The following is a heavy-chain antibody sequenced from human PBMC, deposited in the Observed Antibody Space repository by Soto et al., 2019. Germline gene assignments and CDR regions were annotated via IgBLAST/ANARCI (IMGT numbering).Heavy chain of an antibody. CDR2: ISGSGGSA. V-gene: IGHV3-23*01. J-gene: IGHJ3*01. CDR1: GFTFSNDA. Sequence: EVQLLESGGGLVRPGGSLRLSCAASGFTFSNDAMNWVRQAPGKGLEWVSVISGSGGSAYNADSVQGRFTISRDNSKNTLYLQMNSLRAEDTAIYYCVREGSGWYSPGSFDFWGRGTMVTVSS. D-gene: IGHD6-19*01. CDR3: VREGSGWYSPGSFDF.